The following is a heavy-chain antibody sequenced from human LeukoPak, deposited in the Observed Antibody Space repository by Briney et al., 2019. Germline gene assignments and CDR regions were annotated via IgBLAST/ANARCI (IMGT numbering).Heavy chain of an antibody. D-gene: IGHD1-26*01. J-gene: IGHJ4*02. CDR2: INSDGSTT. CDR3: ARRSSGSPPYYFDY. Sequence: GGSLRLSCAASGFTFSSYWMHWVRQAPGKGLVWVSRINSDGSTTNYADYVKGRFTTSRDNAKNTLYLQMNSLRAEDTAVYYCARRSSGSPPYYFDYWGQGTLVTVSS. CDR1: GFTFSSYW. V-gene: IGHV3-74*01.